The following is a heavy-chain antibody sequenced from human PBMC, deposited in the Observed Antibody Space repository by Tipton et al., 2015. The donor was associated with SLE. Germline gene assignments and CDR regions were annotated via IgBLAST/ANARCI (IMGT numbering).Heavy chain of an antibody. J-gene: IGHJ4*02. Sequence: SLRLSCAASGFTFSSYAMSWVRQAPGKGLEWVSAISGSGGRTYYADSVKGRFTISRDNSHNTLYLQMNSLRAEDTAVYYCAKRESSDLTDFWGQGTLVTVSS. CDR3: AKRESSDLTDF. V-gene: IGHV3-23*01. D-gene: IGHD2-21*01. CDR1: GFTFSSYA. CDR2: ISGSGGRT.